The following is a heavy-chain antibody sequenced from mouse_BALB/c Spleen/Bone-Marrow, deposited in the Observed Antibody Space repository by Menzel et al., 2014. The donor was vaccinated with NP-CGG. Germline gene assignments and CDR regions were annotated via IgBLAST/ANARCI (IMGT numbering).Heavy chain of an antibody. CDR3: ARRVPYHFDY. CDR1: GYTLISYT. D-gene: IGHD2-10*01. Sequence: QVQLQQSAAELARPGASVKVSCKASGYTLISYTMHWVRQRPGQGLEWIGYINPNSGYTEYNQKFKDKTTLTADTSSNTAYLLLSSLTSEDSAVYYCARRVPYHFDYWGQGTTLTVSS. CDR2: INPNSGYT. V-gene: IGHV1-4*02. J-gene: IGHJ2*01.